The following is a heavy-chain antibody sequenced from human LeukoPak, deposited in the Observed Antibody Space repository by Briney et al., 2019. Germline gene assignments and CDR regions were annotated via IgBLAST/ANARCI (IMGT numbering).Heavy chain of an antibody. CDR2: INHSGST. J-gene: IGHJ4*02. V-gene: IGHV4-34*01. CDR3: ARERHYYDSSGYYLLPHFDY. D-gene: IGHD3-22*01. Sequence: SETLSLTCAVYGGSFSGYYWSWIRQPPGKGLEWIGEINHSGSTNYNPSLKSRDTISVDTSKNQFSLKLSSVTAADTAVYYCARERHYYDSSGYYLLPHFDYWGQGTLVTVSS. CDR1: GGSFSGYY.